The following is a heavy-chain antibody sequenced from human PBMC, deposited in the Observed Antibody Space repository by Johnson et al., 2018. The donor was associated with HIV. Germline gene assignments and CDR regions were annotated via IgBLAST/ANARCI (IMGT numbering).Heavy chain of an antibody. D-gene: IGHD3-16*01. CDR2: IYSGGST. CDR1: GFTVSSNY. Sequence: VQLVESGGGLVQPGGSLRLSCVASGFTVSSNYMNWVRQAPGKGLEWVSVIYSGGSTYYADSVKGRFTISRENSKNTLYFQVNSLRAEDTAVYNWARDQWAKGGALLSDAVDIWGQGTMVTVSS. CDR3: ARDQWAKGGALLSDAVDI. J-gene: IGHJ3*02. V-gene: IGHV3-66*01.